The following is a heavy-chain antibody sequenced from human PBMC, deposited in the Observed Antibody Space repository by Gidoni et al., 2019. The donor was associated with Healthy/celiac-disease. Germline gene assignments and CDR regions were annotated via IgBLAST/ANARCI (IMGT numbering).Heavy chain of an antibody. D-gene: IGHD6-19*01. CDR3: AKVKGRYSSGWYYFDY. J-gene: IGHJ4*02. CDR1: GFTFDDYA. Sequence: SCAASGFTFDDYAMHWVRQAPGKGLEWVSGISWNSGSIGYADSVKGRFTISRDNAKNSLYLQMNSRRAEDTALYYCAKVKGRYSSGWYYFDYWGQGTLVTVSS. V-gene: IGHV3-9*01. CDR2: ISWNSGSI.